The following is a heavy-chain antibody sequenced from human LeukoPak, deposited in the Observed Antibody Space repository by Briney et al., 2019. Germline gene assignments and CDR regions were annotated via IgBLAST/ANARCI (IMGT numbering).Heavy chain of an antibody. CDR1: AFTFSSYG. CDR3: ARDQAYFDY. J-gene: IGHJ4*02. CDR2: IWYDGSNK. V-gene: IGHV3-33*01. Sequence: GGSLRLSCAVSAFTFSSYGLHWVRQAPGKGLEWVAVIWYDGSNKYYADSVKGRFTISRDNSKNTLYLQMNSLRTEDTAVYYCARDQAYFDYWGQGTLVTVSS.